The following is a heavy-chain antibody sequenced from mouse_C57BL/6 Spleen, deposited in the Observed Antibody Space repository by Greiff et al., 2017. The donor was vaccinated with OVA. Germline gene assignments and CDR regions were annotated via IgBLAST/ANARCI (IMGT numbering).Heavy chain of an antibody. CDR2: IYPGDGDT. D-gene: IGHD2-3*01. CDR1: GYAFSSSW. CDR3: ARDDGYYYFDY. V-gene: IGHV1-82*01. J-gene: IGHJ2*01. Sequence: QVQLQQSGPELVKPGASVKISCKASGYAFSSSWMNWVKQRPGQGLEWIGRIYPGDGDTNYNGKFKGKATLTADKSSSTAYMQLSSLTSEDSAVYFCARDDGYYYFDYWGQGTTLTVSS.